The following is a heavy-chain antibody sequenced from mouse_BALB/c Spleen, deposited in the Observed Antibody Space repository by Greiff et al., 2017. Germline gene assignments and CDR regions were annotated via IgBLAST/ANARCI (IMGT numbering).Heavy chain of an antibody. CDR3: ARVTAHYAMDY. Sequence: EVKVVESGGGLVKPGGSLKLSCAASGFTFSDYYMYWVRQTPEKRLEWVATISDGGSYTYYPDSVKGRFTISRDNAKNNLYLQMSSLKSEDTAMYYCARVTAHYAMDYWGQGTSVTVSS. CDR2: ISDGGSYT. J-gene: IGHJ4*01. V-gene: IGHV5-4*02. D-gene: IGHD1-2*01. CDR1: GFTFSDYY.